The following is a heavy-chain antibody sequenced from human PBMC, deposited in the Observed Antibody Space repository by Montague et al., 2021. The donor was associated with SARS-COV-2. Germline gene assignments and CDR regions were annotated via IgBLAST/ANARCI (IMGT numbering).Heavy chain of an antibody. CDR3: ARIFDSSWPTFDY. CDR2: XDWDDDK. J-gene: IGHJ4*02. D-gene: IGHD6-13*01. V-gene: IGHV2-70*01. Sequence: PALVKPTQTLTLTCTFSGFSLSTSGMCVSWIRQPPGKALEWLAPXDWDDDKYYSTSLKTRLTISKDTSKNQVVLTMTNMDPVDTATYYCARIFDSSWPTFDYWGQGTLVTVSS. CDR1: GFSLSTSGMC.